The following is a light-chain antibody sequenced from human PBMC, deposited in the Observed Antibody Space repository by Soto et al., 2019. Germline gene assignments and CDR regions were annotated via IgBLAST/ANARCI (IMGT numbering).Light chain of an antibody. Sequence: DIQMTQSPSSLSASVEDRVIITCRASQSISNHLNWYQQKPGKAPKLLIFAASSLQSGVPSRFSGSRSGPDFTLTISSMQTEDFAHYYCQQLITYPQTFGQGTKVDIK. CDR3: QQLITYPQT. CDR1: QSISNH. V-gene: IGKV1-39*01. J-gene: IGKJ1*01. CDR2: AAS.